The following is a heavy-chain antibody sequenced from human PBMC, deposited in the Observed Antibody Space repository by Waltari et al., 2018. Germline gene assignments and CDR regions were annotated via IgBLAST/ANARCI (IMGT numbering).Heavy chain of an antibody. V-gene: IGHV5-51*01. CDR2: IYAGDSDA. J-gene: IGHJ4*02. Sequence: EVQRLQSGAGVKKPGASLKISGGGSGDGFSSWWSGWVRQMPGKGLEWMGIIYAGDSDARYSPSFQGHVTISVDKSANTAYLQWTSLRASDSAMYYCARHSDKSGTDYWGQGTLVTVSS. CDR3: ARHSDKSGTDY. CDR1: GDGFSSWW. D-gene: IGHD1-26*01.